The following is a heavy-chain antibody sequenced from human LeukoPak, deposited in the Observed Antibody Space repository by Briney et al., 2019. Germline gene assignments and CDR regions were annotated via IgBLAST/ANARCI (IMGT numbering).Heavy chain of an antibody. CDR3: ARGNYYDSSGYFSSKYYFDY. V-gene: IGHV4-59*01. CDR1: GGSIRGYY. Sequence: SETLSLTCNVSGGSIRGYYWSWIRQPPGKGLEWIGYIYYSGSTNYNPSLKSRVTISVDTSKNQFSLKLSSVTAADTAVYYCARGNYYDSSGYFSSKYYFDYWGQGTLVTVSS. J-gene: IGHJ4*02. CDR2: IYYSGST. D-gene: IGHD3-22*01.